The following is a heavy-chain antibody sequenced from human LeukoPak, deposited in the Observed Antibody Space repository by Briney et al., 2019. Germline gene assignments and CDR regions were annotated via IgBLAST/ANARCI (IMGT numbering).Heavy chain of an antibody. V-gene: IGHV4-31*03. CDR3: ARGCVYSSSWQRGAKGDAFDI. CDR1: GGSISSAVYY. Sequence: PSETLSLTCTVSGGSISSAVYYWAWLRQHQGKGREWVGYIFYSGSTYYNPSLQSRLTISVDTSTPQFSLRLRSLTAADTAVYYCARGCVYSSSWQRGAKGDAFDIWGQGSLVTVSS. D-gene: IGHD6-13*01. J-gene: IGHJ3*02. CDR2: IFYSGST.